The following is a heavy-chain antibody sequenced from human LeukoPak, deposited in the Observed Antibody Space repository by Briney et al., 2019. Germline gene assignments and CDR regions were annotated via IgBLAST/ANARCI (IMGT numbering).Heavy chain of an antibody. J-gene: IGHJ6*03. V-gene: IGHV1-2*02. CDR2: ISPNSGGT. CDR1: GYTFTGHY. D-gene: IGHD2-15*01. CDR3: ARDVKIVVGDGIWYYYYYMDV. Sequence: ASVKVSCKASGYTFTGHYMHWVRQAPGQGLEWMGWISPNSGGTNYAQQFQGRVTMTRDTSISTAYMELSRLRSDDTAVYYCARDVKIVVGDGIWYYYYYMDVWGKGTTVTVSS.